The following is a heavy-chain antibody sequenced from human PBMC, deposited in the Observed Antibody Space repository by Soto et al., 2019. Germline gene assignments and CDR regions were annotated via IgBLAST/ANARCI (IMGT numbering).Heavy chain of an antibody. D-gene: IGHD1-1*01. J-gene: IGHJ4*02. CDR3: AKEAGRDGNQVDY. Sequence: VQLLESGGGLVQPGGSLRLSCAASGFTFSNYAMSWVRQAPGKGLEWVSSISSNGGSTYYADSVKGRFTISRDNSKKTVNLQMNSLRAEGTALYYCAKEAGRDGNQVDYWGQGTLVTVSS. CDR2: ISSNGGST. V-gene: IGHV3-23*01. CDR1: GFTFSNYA.